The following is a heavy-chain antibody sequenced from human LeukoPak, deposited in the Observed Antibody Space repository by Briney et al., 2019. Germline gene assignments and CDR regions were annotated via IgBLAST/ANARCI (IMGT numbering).Heavy chain of an antibody. D-gene: IGHD3-3*01. J-gene: IGHJ4*02. CDR3: AKDIKKGENYDFWSGYTHGFDY. CDR1: GFTFSSYG. CDR2: IRYDGSNK. V-gene: IGHV3-30*02. Sequence: GGSLRLSCAASGFTFSSYGMHWVRQALGKGLEWVAFIRYDGSNKYYADSVKGRFTISRDNSKNTLYLQMNSLRAEDTAVYYCAKDIKKGENYDFWSGYTHGFDYWGQGTLVTVSS.